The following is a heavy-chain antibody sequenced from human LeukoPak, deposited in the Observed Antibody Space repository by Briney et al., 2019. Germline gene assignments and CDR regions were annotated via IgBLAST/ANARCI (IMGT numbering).Heavy chain of an antibody. D-gene: IGHD4-23*01. J-gene: IGHJ3*02. V-gene: IGHV4-4*07. CDR1: GDSISYFY. Sequence: PSETLSLTCSVSGDSISYFYWSWIRQAAGKGLEWIGRTSSSGNTDYNASLKSRVTISVDTSKNQFSLKLSSVTAADTAVYYCARQRPVRGYDAFDIWGQGTMVTVSS. CDR2: TSSSGNT. CDR3: ARQRPVRGYDAFDI.